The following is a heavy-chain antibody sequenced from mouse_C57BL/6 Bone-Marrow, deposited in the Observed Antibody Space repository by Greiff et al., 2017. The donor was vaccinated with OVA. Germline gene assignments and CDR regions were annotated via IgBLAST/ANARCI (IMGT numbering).Heavy chain of an antibody. Sequence: QVQLQQSGAELARPGASVKLSCKASGYTFTSYGISWVKQRTGQGLEWIGEIYPRSGNTYYNEKFKGKATLTADKSSSTAYMEIRSLTSEDAAVYFCARSGTRFAYWGQGTLVTVSA. V-gene: IGHV1-81*01. D-gene: IGHD4-1*01. CDR3: ARSGTRFAY. J-gene: IGHJ3*01. CDR1: GYTFTSYG. CDR2: IYPRSGNT.